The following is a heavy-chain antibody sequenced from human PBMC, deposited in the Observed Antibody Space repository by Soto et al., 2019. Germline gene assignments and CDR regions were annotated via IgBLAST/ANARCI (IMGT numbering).Heavy chain of an antibody. Sequence: EVQLVQSGGDLVQPGGSLRLSCVASGFTFSTYWMTWVRQAPGMGLEWVAGIKEDASEELYVDSVKGRFSVSRDNAKNSLYLQLNSLSAEDTAVYYCGTAISSPFSNFDYWGQGSLVTVSS. D-gene: IGHD2-2*01. V-gene: IGHV3-7*01. CDR3: GTAISSPFSNFDY. J-gene: IGHJ4*02. CDR1: GFTFSTYW. CDR2: IKEDASEE.